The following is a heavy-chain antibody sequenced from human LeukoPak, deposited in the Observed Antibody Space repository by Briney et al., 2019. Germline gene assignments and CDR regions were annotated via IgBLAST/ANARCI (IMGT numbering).Heavy chain of an antibody. J-gene: IGHJ4*02. CDR1: GGSISSSSYY. V-gene: IGHV4-39*01. CDR2: IYYRGST. D-gene: IGHD3-22*01. CDR3: ARIYSPDYYDSSGTDY. Sequence: PSETLSLTCTVSGGSISSSSYYWGWIRQPPGKGLEWIGSIYYRGSTYYNPSLKSRVTISVDTSKNQFSLKLSSVTAADTAVYYCARIYSPDYYDSSGTDYWGQGTLVTVSS.